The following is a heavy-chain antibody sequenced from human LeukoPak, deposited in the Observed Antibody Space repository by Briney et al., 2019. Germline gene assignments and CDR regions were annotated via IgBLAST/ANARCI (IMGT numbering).Heavy chain of an antibody. CDR3: ARSNREFASGTGDY. V-gene: IGHV3-7*05. CDR2: INQVGSQK. J-gene: IGHJ4*02. CDR1: GFTFSSNW. D-gene: IGHD1-14*01. Sequence: PGGSLRLSCAASGFTFSSNWMSWVRQAPGKGLKWVANINQVGSQKYYVESVKGRFSISRDNAKNSLYLQMNSLRAEDTAVYYCARSNREFASGTGDYWGQGTLVTVSS.